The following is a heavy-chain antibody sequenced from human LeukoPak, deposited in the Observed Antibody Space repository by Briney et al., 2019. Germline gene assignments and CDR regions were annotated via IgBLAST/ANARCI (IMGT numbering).Heavy chain of an antibody. CDR1: GFSFSSYA. CDR2: MSSSDDGR. J-gene: IGHJ6*03. Sequence: GGSLRLSCATSGFSFSSYAMSWVRQAPGKGLEWVSAMSSSDDGRYYAASVRGRFTISRDTSRSTLYLQMNSLRAEDAAVYYCAKGWSGYAPRAGGYYYYMDVWGKGTTVTVSS. D-gene: IGHD3-3*01. CDR3: AKGWSGYAPRAGGYYYYMDV. V-gene: IGHV3-23*01.